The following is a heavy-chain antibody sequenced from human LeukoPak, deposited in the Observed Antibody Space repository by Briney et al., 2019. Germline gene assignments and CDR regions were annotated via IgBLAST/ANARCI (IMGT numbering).Heavy chain of an antibody. V-gene: IGHV3-30-3*01. D-gene: IGHD3/OR15-3a*01. Sequence: PGRSLRLSCAASGFTFSSYAMHWVRQAPGKGLEWVAVISYDGSNKYYADSVKGRLTIPRDNSKNTLYLQMNSLRAEDTAVYYCARFGTGPPFDIWGQGTMVTVSS. CDR2: ISYDGSNK. J-gene: IGHJ3*02. CDR3: ARFGTGPPFDI. CDR1: GFTFSSYA.